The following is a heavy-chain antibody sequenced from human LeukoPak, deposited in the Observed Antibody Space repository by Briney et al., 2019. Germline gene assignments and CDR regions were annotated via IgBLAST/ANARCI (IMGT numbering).Heavy chain of an antibody. Sequence: GASVKVSCKASGGTFSSYAISWVRQAPEQGLEWMGRIIPIFGTANYAQKFQGRVTITTDESTSTAYMELRSQRSDDAAVYYCARFREIGGVKWFDPWGKGNLVTVSS. CDR3: ARFREIGGVKWFDP. V-gene: IGHV1-69*05. D-gene: IGHD5-24*01. CDR2: IIPIFGTA. J-gene: IGHJ5*02. CDR1: GGTFSSYA.